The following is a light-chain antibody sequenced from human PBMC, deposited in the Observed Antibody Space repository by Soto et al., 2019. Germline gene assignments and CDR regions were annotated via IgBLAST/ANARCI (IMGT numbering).Light chain of an antibody. CDR1: QGISDY. CDR2: GAS. J-gene: IGKJ1*01. CDR3: QKYNRAPPT. V-gene: IGKV1-27*01. Sequence: DIQMTQSPSSLSASVGDRVTMTCRASQGISDYLAWYQQKPGKVPELLIYGASTLQSGVPSRFSGSGSGTDFTLTISSLQPEDVATYYCQKYNRAPPTFGQGTKVDIK.